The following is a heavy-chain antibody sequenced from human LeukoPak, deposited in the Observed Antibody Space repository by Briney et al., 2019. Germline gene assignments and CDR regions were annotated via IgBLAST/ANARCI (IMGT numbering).Heavy chain of an antibody. Sequence: ASVKVSCKASGGTFSNYAISWVRQAPGKGLEWMGGIVPISGTTNYAQKFQDRITVTADASTSTAYMEFSSLRSDDTAVYYCARAEKVDSSGYWGYFDYWGQGTLVTVSS. CDR2: IVPISGTT. J-gene: IGHJ4*02. CDR3: ARAEKVDSSGYWGYFDY. V-gene: IGHV1-69*13. D-gene: IGHD3-22*01. CDR1: GGTFSNYA.